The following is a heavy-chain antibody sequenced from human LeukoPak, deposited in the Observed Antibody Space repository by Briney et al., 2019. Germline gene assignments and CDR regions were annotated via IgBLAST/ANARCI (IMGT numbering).Heavy chain of an antibody. D-gene: IGHD6-13*01. CDR1: GFAFSSYA. V-gene: IGHV3-30-3*01. CDR3: ARVKGGIAAAGNYFDY. Sequence: PGGSLRLSCAASGFAFSSYAMHWVRQGPGKGLEWVALVSYDGGSKYYADSVKGRIIISRDNSKNTLHLQMNSLRTEDTAVYYCARVKGGIAAAGNYFDYWGQGTLVTVSS. CDR2: VSYDGGSK. J-gene: IGHJ4*02.